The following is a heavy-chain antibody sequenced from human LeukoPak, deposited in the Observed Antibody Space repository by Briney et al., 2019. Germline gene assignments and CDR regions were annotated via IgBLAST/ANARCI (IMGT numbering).Heavy chain of an antibody. CDR2: INPNSGGT. CDR3: ATGPTTVTTTGFDY. CDR1: GYSFTGYY. Sequence: GASVKVSCKASGYSFTGYYMHWVRQAPGQGLEWMGWINPNSGGTNYVQNFQGRVTMTRDTSISTAYMELSRLRSDDTAVYYCATGPTTVTTTGFDYWGQGTLVTVSS. D-gene: IGHD4-17*01. V-gene: IGHV1-2*02. J-gene: IGHJ4*02.